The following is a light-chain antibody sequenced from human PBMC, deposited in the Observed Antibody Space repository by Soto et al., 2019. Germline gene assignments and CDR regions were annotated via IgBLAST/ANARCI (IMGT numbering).Light chain of an antibody. CDR2: QDN. V-gene: IGLV3-1*01. Sequence: SYELTQPPSVSVSPGQTVSITCSGDNLGNKYACWYQQKAGQSPVLVIYQDNKRPSGIPERFSGSNSGNTATLTISGTQAMDEADYYCQAWDSSVVFGGGTKLTVL. J-gene: IGLJ2*01. CDR3: QAWDSSVV. CDR1: NLGNKY.